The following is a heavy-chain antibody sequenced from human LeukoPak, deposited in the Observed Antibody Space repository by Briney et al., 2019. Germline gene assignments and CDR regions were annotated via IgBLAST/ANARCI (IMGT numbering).Heavy chain of an antibody. V-gene: IGHV4-59*08. D-gene: IGHD3-22*01. CDR3: ARPSRTGSGWDAFDI. CDR1: GGSISNYY. Sequence: SETLSLTCTVSGGSISNYYWSWIRQPAGKKLEWIGYIYYSGSTNYNPSLTGRVTISVDTSKNQFSLNLSSVTAADTAVYYCARPSRTGSGWDAFDIWGQGRLVTVSS. J-gene: IGHJ3*02. CDR2: IYYSGST.